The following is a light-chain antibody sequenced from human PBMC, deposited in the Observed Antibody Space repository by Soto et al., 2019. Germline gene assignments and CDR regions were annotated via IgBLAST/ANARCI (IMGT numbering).Light chain of an antibody. J-gene: IGLJ1*01. CDR2: GTT. CDR1: SSNIGAGYD. CDR3: HSYDSSLSASV. V-gene: IGLV1-40*01. Sequence: QSVLTQTPSVSGAPGQRVTISCTGRSSNIGAGYDVHWYQHLPGTAPKLLIYGTTNRPSGVPDRFSGSKSGISASLAITGLHAEDEADYYCHSYDSSLSASVFGAGTKVTV.